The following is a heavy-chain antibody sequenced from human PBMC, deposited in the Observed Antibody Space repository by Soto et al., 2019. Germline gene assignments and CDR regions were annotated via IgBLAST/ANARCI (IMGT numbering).Heavy chain of an antibody. CDR2: ISWNSDST. Sequence: GGSLRLSCAASGFTFDDYAMRWVRQAPGKGLEWVSGISWNSDSTYYADSVKGRFTVSRDNSKNTLYLQMNSLRAEDTAVFYCAKERSSGWSFDYWGQGTLVTVSS. CDR1: GFTFDDYA. V-gene: IGHV3-23*01. CDR3: AKERSSGWSFDY. J-gene: IGHJ4*02. D-gene: IGHD6-19*01.